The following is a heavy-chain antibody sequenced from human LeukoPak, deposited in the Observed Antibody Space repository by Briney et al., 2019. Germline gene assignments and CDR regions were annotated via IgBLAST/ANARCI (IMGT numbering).Heavy chain of an antibody. J-gene: IGHJ4*02. CDR2: INHSGST. CDR3: ARQWLVSPLFDY. Sequence: SETLSLTCAVYGGSLSGCYWSWIRQPPGKGLEWIGEINHSGSTNYNPSLKSRVTISVDTSKNQLSLKLSSMTAADTAVYYCARQWLVSPLFDYWGQGTLVTVSS. CDR1: GGSLSGCY. D-gene: IGHD6-19*01. V-gene: IGHV4-34*01.